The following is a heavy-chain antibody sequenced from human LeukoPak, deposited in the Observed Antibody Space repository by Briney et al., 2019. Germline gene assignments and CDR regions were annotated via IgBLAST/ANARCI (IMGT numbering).Heavy chain of an antibody. Sequence: GGSLRLSCAASGFTFSSYGMHWVRQAPGKGLEWVAVISYDGSNKYYADSVKGRFTISRDNSKNTLYLQMNSLRAEDTAVYCCASGGDIVVDTAYFDYWGQGTLVTVSS. J-gene: IGHJ4*02. CDR2: ISYDGSNK. V-gene: IGHV3-30*03. CDR1: GFTFSSYG. D-gene: IGHD2-2*01. CDR3: ASGGDIVVDTAYFDY.